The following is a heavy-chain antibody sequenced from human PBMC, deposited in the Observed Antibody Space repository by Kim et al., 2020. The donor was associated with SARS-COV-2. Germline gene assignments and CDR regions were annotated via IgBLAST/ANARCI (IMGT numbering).Heavy chain of an antibody. CDR3: ASNSVVVPAAIDYYYYYGMDV. CDR1: GFTFSDYY. CDR2: ISSSSSYT. Sequence: GGSLRLSCAASGFTFSDYYMSWIRQAQGKGLEWVSYISSSSSYTNYADSVKGRFSIARDNAKNSMYLQMNSLRAEDPAVYYCASNSVVVPAAIDYYYYYGMDVWGQGTTVTVSS. D-gene: IGHD2-2*01. J-gene: IGHJ6*02. V-gene: IGHV3-11*03.